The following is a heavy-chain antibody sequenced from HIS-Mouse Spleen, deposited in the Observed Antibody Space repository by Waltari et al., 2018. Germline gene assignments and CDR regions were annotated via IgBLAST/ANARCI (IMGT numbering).Heavy chain of an antibody. Sequence: QLQLQESGPGLVKPSETLSLTCTVSGGSISSSSYYWGGIRQPPGKGLEWIWSIYYSGSTYYHPSLKSRVTISVDTSKNQFSLKLSSVTAADTAVYYCAREIPYSSSWYDWYFDLWGRGTLVTVSS. CDR1: GGSISSSSYY. CDR3: AREIPYSSSWYDWYFDL. D-gene: IGHD6-13*01. V-gene: IGHV4-39*07. CDR2: IYYSGST. J-gene: IGHJ2*01.